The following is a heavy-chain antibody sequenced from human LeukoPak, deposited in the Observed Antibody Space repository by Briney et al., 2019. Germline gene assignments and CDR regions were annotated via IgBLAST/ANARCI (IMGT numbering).Heavy chain of an antibody. V-gene: IGHV1-2*02. Sequence: ASVKVSCKASGYTFTGYYMHWVRQAPGQGLEWMGWINPLNGGTNYAQRFHGRVTMTRDTSIRTVYMELRRLTSDDTAVYYCASGDTFGATTVITGVGAFDIWGQGTMVTVSS. J-gene: IGHJ3*02. CDR2: INPLNGGT. CDR1: GYTFTGYY. CDR3: ASGDTFGATTVITGVGAFDI. D-gene: IGHD4-17*01.